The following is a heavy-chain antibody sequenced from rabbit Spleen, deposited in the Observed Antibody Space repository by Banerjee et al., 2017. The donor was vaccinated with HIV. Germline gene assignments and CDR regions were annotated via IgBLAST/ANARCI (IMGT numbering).Heavy chain of an antibody. V-gene: IGHV1S47*01. CDR2: IEPIFGNT. D-gene: IGHD8-1*01. CDR1: GFDFSKYG. Sequence: QEQLVESGGGLIQPGGSLKLSCKASGFDFSKYGVSWVRQAPGKGLEWIGYIEPIFGNTYYANWVNGRFTISSHNAQNTLYLQLSSLTAADTATYFCARDAGSGHYIDAYFDLWGQGTLVTVS. CDR3: ARDAGSGHYIDAYFDL. J-gene: IGHJ4*01.